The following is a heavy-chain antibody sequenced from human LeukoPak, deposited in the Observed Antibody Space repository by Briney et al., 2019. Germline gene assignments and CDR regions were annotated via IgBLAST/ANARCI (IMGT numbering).Heavy chain of an antibody. CDR1: GYTFTGYY. V-gene: IGHV1-2*02. D-gene: IGHD2-15*01. CDR2: INPNSGGT. Sequence: ASVKVSCKASGYTFTGYYMHWVRQAPGQGLEWMGWINPNSGGTNYAQKFQGRVTMTRDTSIGTAYMELGRLRSDDTAVYYCARGSSGGSPTVYWGQGTLVTVPS. J-gene: IGHJ4*02. CDR3: ARGSSGGSPTVY.